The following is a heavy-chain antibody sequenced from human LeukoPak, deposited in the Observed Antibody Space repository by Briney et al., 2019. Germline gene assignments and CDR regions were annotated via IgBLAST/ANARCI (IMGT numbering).Heavy chain of an antibody. CDR3: ARDEWGDAFDI. Sequence: GGSLRLSCAASGFTFSSYSMNWVRQAPGKGLEWVSSISSSSSYIHSADSVGDRFTISRDNAKNSLFLQMNSLRAEDTAVYYCARDEWGDAFDIWGQGTMVTVFS. V-gene: IGHV3-21*01. D-gene: IGHD1-26*01. CDR2: ISSSSSYI. J-gene: IGHJ3*02. CDR1: GFTFSSYS.